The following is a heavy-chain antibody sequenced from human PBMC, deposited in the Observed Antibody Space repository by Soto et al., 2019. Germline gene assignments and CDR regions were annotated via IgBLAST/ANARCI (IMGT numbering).Heavy chain of an antibody. CDR3: ARIGVSSGHESPDFDS. CDR1: GYTFNFCG. Sequence: ASVKVSCKASGYTFNFCGITWVRQAPGQGLEWMGWISGFNGNTNYAADLQGRVTMTTDTSTSTAYMELRGLRSDDTAVYYCARIGVSSGHESPDFDSWGQGTLVTSPQ. D-gene: IGHD3-16*01. CDR2: ISGFNGNT. V-gene: IGHV1-18*01. J-gene: IGHJ4*02.